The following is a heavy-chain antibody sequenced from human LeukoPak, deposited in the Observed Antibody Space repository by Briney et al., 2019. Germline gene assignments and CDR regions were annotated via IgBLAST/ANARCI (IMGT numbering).Heavy chain of an antibody. V-gene: IGHV3-9*01. CDR3: AKRLGSSGWGFDF. CDR1: GFTFDDYA. Sequence: PGTSLRLSCAASGFTFDDYAMHWVRQAPGKGLEWVSGISWSSGTIDYADSVKGRFTISRDNAKNSLYLQMNSLRVEDTALYYCAKRLGSSGWGFDFWGQGTLVTVSS. CDR2: ISWSSGTI. J-gene: IGHJ4*02. D-gene: IGHD6-19*01.